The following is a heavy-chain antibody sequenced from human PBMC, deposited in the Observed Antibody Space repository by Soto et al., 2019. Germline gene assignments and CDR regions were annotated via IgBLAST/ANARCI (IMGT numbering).Heavy chain of an antibody. CDR1: GYTFTSYD. CDR3: ARDAISYYYGSGSYL. V-gene: IGHV1-8*01. J-gene: IGHJ4*02. CDR2: MNPNSGNT. Sequence: GASVKVSCKASGYTFTSYDINWVRQATGQGLEWMGWMNPNSGNTGYAQKFQGRVTMTRNTSISTAYMELRSLRSDDTAVYYCARDAISYYYGSGSYLWGQGTLVTVSS. D-gene: IGHD3-10*01.